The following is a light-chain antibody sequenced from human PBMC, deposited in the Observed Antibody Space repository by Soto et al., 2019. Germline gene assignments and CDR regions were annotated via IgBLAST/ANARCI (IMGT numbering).Light chain of an antibody. V-gene: IGKV3-20*01. CDR1: QSVSSSS. Sequence: EMVLTQSPGTLSLSPGERATLYCRARQSVSSSSLAWYQQKPGQAPRLLIYGASSRATGIPDRFSGSGSGTDFTLTITSLEPEDFAVYYCQQYGTSPYTFGQGTKLEIK. CDR3: QQYGTSPYT. J-gene: IGKJ2*01. CDR2: GAS.